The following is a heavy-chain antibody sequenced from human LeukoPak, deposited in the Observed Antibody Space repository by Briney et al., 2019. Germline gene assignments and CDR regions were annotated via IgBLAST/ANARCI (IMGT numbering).Heavy chain of an antibody. Sequence: ASVKVSCKASGYTFIGYYLHWVRQAPGQGLEWMGWVNPTSGGTNYAQKFQDRVTMTRDTSINTAYMELSRLTSDDTAVYYCARLVGLSTTASYWGQGTLVIVSS. V-gene: IGHV1-2*02. J-gene: IGHJ4*02. CDR3: ARLVGLSTTASY. CDR2: VNPTSGGT. CDR1: GYTFIGYY. D-gene: IGHD5/OR15-5a*01.